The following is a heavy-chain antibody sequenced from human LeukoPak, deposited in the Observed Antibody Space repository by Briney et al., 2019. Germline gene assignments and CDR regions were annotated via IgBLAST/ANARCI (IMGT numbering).Heavy chain of an antibody. CDR1: GFTVSSNY. D-gene: IGHD4-17*01. CDR2: IYSGGRT. V-gene: IGHV3-66*02. CDR3: ARDLDYGDYVYGY. J-gene: IGHJ4*02. Sequence: GGSLRLSCAASGFTVSSNYMSWVRQAPGKGLEWVSVIYSGGRTYYADSVKGRFTISRDNSKNTLYLQMNSLRAEDTAVYYCARDLDYGDYVYGYWGQGTLVTVSS.